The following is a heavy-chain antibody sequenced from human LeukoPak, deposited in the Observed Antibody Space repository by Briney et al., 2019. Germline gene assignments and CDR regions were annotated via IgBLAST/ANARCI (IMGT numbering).Heavy chain of an antibody. CDR3: ARGYCSGGSCYRYNWFDP. J-gene: IGHJ5*02. V-gene: IGHV1-2*02. CDR1: GYTFTGYY. CDR2: INPNSGGT. D-gene: IGHD2-15*01. Sequence: GASVKVSCKASGYTFTGYYLHWVRQAPGQGLESMGWINPNSGGTNYAQKFQGRVTMTRDTSISTAYMELSRLRSDDTAVYYCARGYCSGGSCYRYNWFDPWGQGTLVTVSS.